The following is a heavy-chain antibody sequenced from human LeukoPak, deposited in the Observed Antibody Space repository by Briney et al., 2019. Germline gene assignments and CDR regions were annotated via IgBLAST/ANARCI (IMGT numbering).Heavy chain of an antibody. CDR3: TRMARIFSVDY. V-gene: IGHV3-15*01. Sequence: VGSLRLSCVLSVVTFSDAWMSSVPDAPGRGREWGGRIRNERITDYTAPLQGRFTLSRDNSKKTFYLQINSLRTQNTGLCFSTRMARIFSVDYWGQGSMVAVPS. CDR1: VVTFSDAW. J-gene: IGHJ4*02. CDR2: IRNERIT. D-gene: IGHD5-24*01.